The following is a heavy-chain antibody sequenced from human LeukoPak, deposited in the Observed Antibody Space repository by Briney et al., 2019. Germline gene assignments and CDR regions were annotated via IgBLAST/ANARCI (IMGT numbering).Heavy chain of an antibody. CDR2: INHSGST. J-gene: IGHJ4*02. CDR3: ARGKANKYYYDSSGYYGLDY. V-gene: IGHV4-34*01. CDR1: GGSISGYY. D-gene: IGHD3-22*01. Sequence: PSETLSLTCTVSGGSISGYYWSWIRQPPGKGLEWIGEINHSGSTNYNPSLKSRVTISVDTSKNQFSLKLSSVTAADTAVYYCARGKANKYYYDSSGYYGLDYWGQGTLVTVSS.